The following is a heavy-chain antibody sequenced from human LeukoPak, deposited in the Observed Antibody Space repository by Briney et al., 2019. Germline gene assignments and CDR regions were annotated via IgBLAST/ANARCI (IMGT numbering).Heavy chain of an antibody. D-gene: IGHD7-27*01. V-gene: IGHV3-23*01. CDR1: GFTFGTYG. J-gene: IGHJ2*01. CDR3: ARELVSLGTGYFDL. CDR2: ITGSSTWT. Sequence: GGSLRLSCAASGFTFGTYGMTWVRQAPGKGLEWVSGITGSSTWTYYADSVRGRFTISRDNSKSTLHLQMNNLTADDTAIYFCARELVSLGTGYFDLWGRGTLVTVSS.